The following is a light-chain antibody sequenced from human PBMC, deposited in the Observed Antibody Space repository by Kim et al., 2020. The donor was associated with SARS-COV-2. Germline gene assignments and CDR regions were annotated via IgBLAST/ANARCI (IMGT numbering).Light chain of an antibody. CDR2: DTS. J-gene: IGKJ4*01. V-gene: IGKV3-11*01. CDR1: QNVASY. CDR3: QQRSNWTLI. Sequence: PGERATLSCRASQNVASYLAWYQQRPGQAPRLLIYDTSNRAAGIPARFSGSGSGTDFSLTISSLGAEDFAVYFCQQRSNWTLIFGGGTKLEI.